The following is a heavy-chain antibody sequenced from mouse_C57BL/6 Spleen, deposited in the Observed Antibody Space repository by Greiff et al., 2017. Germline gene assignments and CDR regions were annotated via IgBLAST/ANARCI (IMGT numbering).Heavy chain of an antibody. J-gene: IGHJ2*01. CDR3: ARGGAFYYYGSFDY. Sequence: QVQLQQSGAELVKPGASVKMSCKASGYTFTSYWITWVKQRPGQGLEWIGDIYPGSGSTNYNEKFKSKATLTVDTSSSTAYMQLSSLTSEDSAVYYCARGGAFYYYGSFDYWGQGTTLTVSS. D-gene: IGHD1-1*01. CDR2: IYPGSGST. CDR1: GYTFTSYW. V-gene: IGHV1-55*01.